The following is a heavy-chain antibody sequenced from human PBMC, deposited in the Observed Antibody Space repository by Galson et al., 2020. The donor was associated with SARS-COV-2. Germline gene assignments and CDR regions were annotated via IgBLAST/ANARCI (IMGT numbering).Heavy chain of an antibody. J-gene: IGHJ3*02. Sequence: SETLSLTCTASGGPISSHYWSWIRQPPGKGLEWIGYMYYSGSANYNPSLESRVSISLDTSKNQFSLHLSSVNAADTAVYYCARHSKLWDAFDIWGQGTMVTVSS. D-gene: IGHD3-10*01. CDR2: MYYSGSA. V-gene: IGHV4-59*08. CDR3: ARHSKLWDAFDI. CDR1: GGPISSHY.